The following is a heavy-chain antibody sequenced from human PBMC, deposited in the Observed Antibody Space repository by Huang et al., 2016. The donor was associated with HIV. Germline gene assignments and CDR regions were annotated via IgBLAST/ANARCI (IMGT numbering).Heavy chain of an antibody. CDR3: ARSEPSRYYFDY. V-gene: IGHV3-30-3*01. J-gene: IGHJ4*02. CDR1: GFTFSNYA. CDR2: ISNEGSTK. Sequence: CAASGFTFSNYAMNWVRQAPGKGLEWVAVISNEGSTKYYADSVKGRFTISRDNSKNTVYLQMNSLRAEDTAVYYCARSEPSRYYFDYWGQGTLVTVSS.